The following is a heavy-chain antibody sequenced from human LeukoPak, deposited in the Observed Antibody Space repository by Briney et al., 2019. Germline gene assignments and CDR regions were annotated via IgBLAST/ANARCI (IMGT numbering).Heavy chain of an antibody. Sequence: GGSLRLSCAASGFTFSSYSMNWVRQAPGKGLVWVSRINSDGSSTSYADSVKGRFTISRDNAKNTLYLQMNSLRAEDTAVYYCAREGYNSASFDPWGQGTLVTVSS. D-gene: IGHD5-24*01. CDR3: AREGYNSASFDP. V-gene: IGHV3-74*01. CDR1: GFTFSSYS. J-gene: IGHJ5*02. CDR2: INSDGSST.